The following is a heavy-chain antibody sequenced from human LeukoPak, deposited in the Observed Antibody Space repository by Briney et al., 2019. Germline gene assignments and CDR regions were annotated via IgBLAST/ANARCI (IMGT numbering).Heavy chain of an antibody. V-gene: IGHV4-30-4*01. Sequence: SQTLSLTCTVSGGSISSGDYYWSWIRQPPGKGLEWIGYIYYSGSTYYNPSLKSRVTISVDTSKNQFSLKLSSATAADTAVYYCASYGDTEAHYYYYGMDVWGKGTTVTVSS. CDR2: IYYSGST. CDR1: GGSISSGDYY. D-gene: IGHD4-17*01. J-gene: IGHJ6*04. CDR3: ASYGDTEAHYYYYGMDV.